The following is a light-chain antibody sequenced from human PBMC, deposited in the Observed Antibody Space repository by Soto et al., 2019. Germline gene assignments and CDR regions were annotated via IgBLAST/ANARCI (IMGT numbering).Light chain of an antibody. V-gene: IGLV2-14*01. CDR3: SSYTSGSTRX. J-gene: IGLJ3*02. Sequence: QSALTQPASVSGSPGQSITISCTGTSSDVGAYNYVSWYQQHPGKAPKLMIYEVSNRPSGVSNRFSGSKSGNTASLTISGLQAEDEGDYYCSSYTSGSTRXXXGGXKVTVL. CDR2: EVS. CDR1: SSDVGAYNY.